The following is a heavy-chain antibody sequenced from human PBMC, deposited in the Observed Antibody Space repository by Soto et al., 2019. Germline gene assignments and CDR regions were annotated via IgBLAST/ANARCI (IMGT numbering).Heavy chain of an antibody. V-gene: IGHV3-23*01. D-gene: IGHD3-22*01. CDR1: GFTFSSYA. Sequence: GGSLRLSCAASGFTFSSYAMSWVRQAPGKGLEWVSAISGSGGSTYYADSVKGRFTISRDNSKNTLYLQMNSLRAEDTAVYYCAKGSSVGYCYDSSGYYGYWGQGTLVTVSS. CDR2: ISGSGGST. J-gene: IGHJ4*02. CDR3: AKGSSVGYCYDSSGYYGY.